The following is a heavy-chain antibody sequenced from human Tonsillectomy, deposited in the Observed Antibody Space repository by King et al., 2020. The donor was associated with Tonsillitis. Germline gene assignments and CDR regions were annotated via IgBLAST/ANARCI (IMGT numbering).Heavy chain of an antibody. CDR2: ISPEGRST. CDR3: ARGTSTWNGIDY. J-gene: IGHJ4*02. Sequence: VQLVESGGGLVQPGGSLRLSCAASGFTFSSYWMHWVRQAAGRGLVWGSRISPEGRSTAYADSVKGRFTISRDNAENTLYLQMNSLRAEDTALYYCARGTSTWNGIDYWGQGTLVTVSS. D-gene: IGHD1-1*01. CDR1: GFTFSSYW. V-gene: IGHV3-74*01.